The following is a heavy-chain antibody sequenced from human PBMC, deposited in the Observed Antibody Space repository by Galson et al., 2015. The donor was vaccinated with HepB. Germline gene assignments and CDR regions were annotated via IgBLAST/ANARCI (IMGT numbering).Heavy chain of an antibody. CDR1: GASLSSSLYY. J-gene: IGHJ4*02. V-gene: IGHV4-39*07. CDR2: IFYTANP. Sequence: SETLSLTCTVSGASLSSSLYYWVWVRQPPEKGLEWFGRIFYTANPTYKSSRTRRVTISADMSKNQFSLKVNSVTAADTAVYYCARAAGDSSTYANDYWGQGALVTVSS. CDR3: ARAAGDSSTYANDY. D-gene: IGHD5-18*01.